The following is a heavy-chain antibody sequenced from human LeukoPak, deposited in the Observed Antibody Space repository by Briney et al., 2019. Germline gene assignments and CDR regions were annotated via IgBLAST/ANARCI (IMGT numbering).Heavy chain of an antibody. CDR1: GYTFTGYY. J-gene: IGHJ4*02. D-gene: IGHD3-10*01. CDR2: INPNGGGT. V-gene: IGHV1-2*02. CDR3: ARRITMVRGALDY. Sequence: ASVKVSCKASGYTFTGYYMHWVRQAPGQGLEWMGWINPNGGGTNYAQKFQCRVTMTRDTSISTAYMELSRLRSDDTAVYYCARRITMVRGALDYWGQGTLVTVSS.